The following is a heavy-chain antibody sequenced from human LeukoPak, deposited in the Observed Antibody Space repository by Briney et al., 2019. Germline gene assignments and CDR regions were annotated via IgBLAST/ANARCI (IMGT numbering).Heavy chain of an antibody. CDR2: FSAYNGNT. J-gene: IGHJ6*03. V-gene: IGHV1-18*01. Sequence: ASVKVSCTASGYTFTSYGISWVRQAPGQGLEWMGWFSAYNGNTNYAQKLQGRVTMTTDTSTSTAYMELRSLRSDDTAVYYCARDGVPAAIRDYYYYYYMDVWGKGTTVTVSS. D-gene: IGHD2-2*02. CDR3: ARDGVPAAIRDYYYYYYMDV. CDR1: GYTFTSYG.